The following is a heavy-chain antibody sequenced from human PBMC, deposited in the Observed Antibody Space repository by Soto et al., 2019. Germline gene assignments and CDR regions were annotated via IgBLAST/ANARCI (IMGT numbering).Heavy chain of an antibody. CDR2: FSSYNGDA. CDR3: AREDSGGLDY. V-gene: IGHV1-18*01. Sequence: ASVKVSCKASGYTFSYYGISCVRQAPGQGLEWMGWFSSYNGDATYAQNFQGRVSMTTDTSTTTAYMELWNLTSDDTAMYYCAREDSGGLDYWGQGTLVTVSS. CDR1: GYTFSYYG. J-gene: IGHJ4*02. D-gene: IGHD3-16*01.